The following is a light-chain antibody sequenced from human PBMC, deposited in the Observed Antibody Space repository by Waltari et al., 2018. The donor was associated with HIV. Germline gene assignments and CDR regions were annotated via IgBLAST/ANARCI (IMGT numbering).Light chain of an antibody. CDR3: HQYNNWPPFT. CDR1: QSVSSN. J-gene: IGKJ3*01. Sequence: EIVMTQSPATLSVSPGERATLSCRANQSVSSNLAWYQQKPGQAPRLLIYGASTRAAGIPARFSGSGSWTEFILTISSLQSEDFAVYYCHQYNNWPPFTFGPGTKVDIK. CDR2: GAS. V-gene: IGKV3-15*01.